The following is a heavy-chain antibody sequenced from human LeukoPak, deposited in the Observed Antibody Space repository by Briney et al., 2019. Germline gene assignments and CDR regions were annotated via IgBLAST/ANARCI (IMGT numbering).Heavy chain of an antibody. J-gene: IGHJ6*02. V-gene: IGHV3-48*01. CDR3: ARVLSSGTVTTYYYYYGMDV. CDR1: GFTFSSYS. Sequence: PGGSLRLSCAASGFTFSSYSMNWVRQAPGKGLEWVSYISSSSSTIYYADSVKGRFTISRDNAKNSLYLQMNSLRAEDTAVYYCARVLSSGTVTTYYYYYGMDVWGQGTTVTVSS. CDR2: ISSSSSTI. D-gene: IGHD4-17*01.